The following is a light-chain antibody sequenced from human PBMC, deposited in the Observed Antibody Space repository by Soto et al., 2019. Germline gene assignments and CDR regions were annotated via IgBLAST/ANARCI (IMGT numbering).Light chain of an antibody. V-gene: IGLV2-14*01. Sequence: QSVLTQPASVSGSPGQSITISCTGGGSDIGGYNYVSWFQQHPGKAPKLMIYEVTNRPSGVSNRFSGSKSGSTASLTISGPQAEDEADYYCSSYTSSNTLVFGTGTKVTVL. J-gene: IGLJ1*01. CDR2: EVT. CDR1: GSDIGGYNY. CDR3: SSYTSSNTLV.